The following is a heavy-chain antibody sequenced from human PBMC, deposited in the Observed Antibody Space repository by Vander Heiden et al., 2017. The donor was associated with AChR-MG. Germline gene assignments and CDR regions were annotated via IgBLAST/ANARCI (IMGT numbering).Heavy chain of an antibody. Sequence: QVQLVESGGGVVPPGRSLSLSCAASGFRVNAYGQHLGRQAQGTGLGLVAVRLTEGNSKYDAEYVRGLFAVSRDNSKKTLVLQRNALRTGESGVYYCARGQGGTTWYPALGEYYLDLWGRGTLVTVSA. CDR2: RLTEGNSK. J-gene: IGHJ4*02. CDR3: ARGQGGTTWYPALGEYYLDL. V-gene: IGHV3-33*08. CDR1: GFRVNAYG. D-gene: IGHD6-13*01.